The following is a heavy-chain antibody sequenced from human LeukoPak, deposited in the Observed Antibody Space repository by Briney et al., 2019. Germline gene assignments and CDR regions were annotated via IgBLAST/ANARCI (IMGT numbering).Heavy chain of an antibody. CDR3: ARLLSSSWYSLYYYYYMDV. Sequence: GGSLRLSCAASGFTFSSYWMSWVRQAPGKGLEWVANIKQDGSEKYYVDSVKGRFTISRDNAKNSLYLQMNSLRAEDTAVYYCARLLSSSWYSLYYYYYMDVWGKGTTVTISS. D-gene: IGHD6-13*01. J-gene: IGHJ6*03. V-gene: IGHV3-7*01. CDR2: IKQDGSEK. CDR1: GFTFSSYW.